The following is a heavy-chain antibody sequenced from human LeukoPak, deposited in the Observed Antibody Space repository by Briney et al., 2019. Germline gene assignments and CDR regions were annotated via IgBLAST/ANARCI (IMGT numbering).Heavy chain of an antibody. CDR1: GGSISSSSYY. V-gene: IGHV4-39*07. CDR3: ARVSVFYSYMDV. J-gene: IGHJ6*03. D-gene: IGHD2-21*01. CDR2: IYYSGST. Sequence: SETLSLTCTVSGGSISSSSYYWGWIRQPPGKGLEWIGSIYYSGSTSYHPSLKSRVTISVATSKNPFSLKLSYVTAADTAVYYCARVSVFYSYMDVWGKGTTVTVSS.